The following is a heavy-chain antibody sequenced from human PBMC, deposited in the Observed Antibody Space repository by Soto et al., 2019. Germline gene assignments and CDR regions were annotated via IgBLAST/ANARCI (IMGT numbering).Heavy chain of an antibody. J-gene: IGHJ6*02. CDR1: GFTFSSNW. Sequence: GGSLRLSCAASGFTFSSNWMHWVRQGPGKGLVWVAGINAEGSSTTYADSVKGRFTISRDNAKNTLYLQMNSLRAEDTAVYYCAREVFRAMDIWGQGTTVTVSS. D-gene: IGHD3-10*02. V-gene: IGHV3-74*01. CDR3: AREVFRAMDI. CDR2: INAEGSST.